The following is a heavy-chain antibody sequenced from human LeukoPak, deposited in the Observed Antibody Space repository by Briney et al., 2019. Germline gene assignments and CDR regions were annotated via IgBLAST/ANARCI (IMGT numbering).Heavy chain of an antibody. J-gene: IGHJ3*02. CDR3: ARSYCSSTSCYAVGAFDI. CDR2: IYYSGST. D-gene: IGHD2-2*01. V-gene: IGHV4-39*01. Sequence: SETLSLTCTVPGGSISSSNYYSGWIRQPPGKGLEWIVSIYYSGSTYYNTPLKGRLTISVATAKNQFSLRLSSVTAADTAVYYCARSYCSSTSCYAVGAFDIWGQGTLVTVSS. CDR1: GGSISSSNYY.